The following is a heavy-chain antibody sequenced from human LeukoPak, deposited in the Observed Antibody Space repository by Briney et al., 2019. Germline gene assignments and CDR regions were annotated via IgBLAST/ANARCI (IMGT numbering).Heavy chain of an antibody. CDR1: GGSISSYY. D-gene: IGHD3-3*01. CDR2: IYYSGGT. J-gene: IGHJ5*02. V-gene: IGHV4-59*01. CDR3: ARASGITIFDWFDP. Sequence: SETLSLTCTVSGGSISSYYWSWIRQPPGKGLEWIGYIYYSGGTNYNPSLKSRVTISVDTSKNQFSLKLSSVTAADTAVYYCARASGITIFDWFDPWGQGTLVTVSS.